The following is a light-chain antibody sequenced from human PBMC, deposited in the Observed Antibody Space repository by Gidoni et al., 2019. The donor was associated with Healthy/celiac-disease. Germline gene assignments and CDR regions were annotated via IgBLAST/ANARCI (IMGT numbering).Light chain of an antibody. V-gene: IGLV3-1*01. CDR3: QAWDSSTAVV. J-gene: IGLJ2*01. Sequence: SVSVSPGQTASITCSGDTLGDKYACWYQQKPGQSPVLVIYQDSKRPSGIPERFSGSNSGNTATLTISGTQAMDEADYYCQAWDSSTAVVFGGGTKLTVL. CDR1: TLGDKY. CDR2: QDS.